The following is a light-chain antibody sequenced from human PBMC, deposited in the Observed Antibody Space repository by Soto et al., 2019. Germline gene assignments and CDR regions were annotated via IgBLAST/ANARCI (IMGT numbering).Light chain of an antibody. CDR1: SNDIGGYDF. Sequence: QSALTQPASVSGSPGQSITISCTGTSNDIGGYDFVSWFQQHPGKAPKLIIYDVDNRPSGVSNRFSGSKSGNTAALTISGLRTEDEADYYCSSYTSSSTLVVFGGGTKVTVL. J-gene: IGLJ2*01. CDR3: SSYTSSSTLVV. CDR2: DVD. V-gene: IGLV2-14*03.